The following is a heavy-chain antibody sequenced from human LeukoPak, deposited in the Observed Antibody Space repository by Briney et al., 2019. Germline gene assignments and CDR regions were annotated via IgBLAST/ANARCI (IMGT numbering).Heavy chain of an antibody. CDR1: GYTFTSHD. J-gene: IGHJ4*02. D-gene: IGHD1-1*01. CDR3: ARGYSPSMRTTGNDY. Sequence: ASVKVSCKASGYTFTSHDINWVRQATGQGLEWMGWMNPHSGNTGYAQKFQGRVTMTRDTSMNTAYMELHSLRSEDTAVYYCARGYSPSMRTTGNDYWGQGTLVTVSS. V-gene: IGHV1-8*01. CDR2: MNPHSGNT.